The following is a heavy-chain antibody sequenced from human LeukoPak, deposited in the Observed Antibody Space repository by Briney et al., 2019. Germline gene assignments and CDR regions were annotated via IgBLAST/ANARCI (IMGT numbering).Heavy chain of an antibody. D-gene: IGHD4-17*01. Sequence: PSETLSLTCTVSGGSISSSSYYWGWIRQPPGRGLEWIGSIYYSGSTYYNPSLKSRVTISVDTSKNQFSLKLSSVTAADTAVYYCARDRDYGDSGRAFDIWGHGTMVTVAS. V-gene: IGHV4-39*02. CDR1: GGSISSSSYY. CDR2: IYYSGST. J-gene: IGHJ3*02. CDR3: ARDRDYGDSGRAFDI.